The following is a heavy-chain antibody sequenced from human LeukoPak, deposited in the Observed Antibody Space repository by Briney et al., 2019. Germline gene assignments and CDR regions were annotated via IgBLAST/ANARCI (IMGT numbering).Heavy chain of an antibody. CDR2: INWNGGST. CDR3: AKYLYDSSGHYFDY. CDR1: GFTFDDYG. Sequence: GGSLRLSCAASGFTFDDYGMSWVRQAPGKGLEWVSGINWNGGSTGYADSVKGRFTIARDNAKNSLYLQMNSLRAEDTALYYCAKYLYDSSGHYFDYWGQGTLVTVSS. D-gene: IGHD3-22*01. J-gene: IGHJ4*02. V-gene: IGHV3-20*04.